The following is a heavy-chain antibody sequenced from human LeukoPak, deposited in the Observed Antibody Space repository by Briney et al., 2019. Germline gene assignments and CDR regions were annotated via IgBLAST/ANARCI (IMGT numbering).Heavy chain of an antibody. V-gene: IGHV1-8*03. Sequence: GASVKVSCKASGYTFTSYDINWVRQATGQGLEWMGWMNPNSGNTGYAQKFQGRVTITRNTSISTAYMELSSLRSEDTAVYYCARGVKGSSSFRGHYYYYYMDVWGKGTTVTVSS. J-gene: IGHJ6*03. D-gene: IGHD6-6*01. CDR2: MNPNSGNT. CDR3: ARGVKGSSSFRGHYYYYYMDV. CDR1: GYTFTSYD.